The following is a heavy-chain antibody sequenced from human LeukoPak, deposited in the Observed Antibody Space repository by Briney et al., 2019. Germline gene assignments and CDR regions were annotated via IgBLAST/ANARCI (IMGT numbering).Heavy chain of an antibody. V-gene: IGHV3-30*02. CDR1: GFIFSTYD. D-gene: IGHD5-12*01. CDR2: IRSDGSDK. CDR3: RKHDSSSDF. Sequence: GGSLTLSCTPSGFIFSTYDMHWVRQAPGKGLEWVAFIRSDGSDKSYAGSVKGRFTISRDSSKNTLSLHMNTLSGEDTSVYYCRKHDSSSDFGGQGTLVIVSA. J-gene: IGHJ4*02.